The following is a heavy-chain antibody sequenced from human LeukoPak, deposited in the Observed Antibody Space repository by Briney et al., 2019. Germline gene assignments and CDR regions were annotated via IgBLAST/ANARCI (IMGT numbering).Heavy chain of an antibody. V-gene: IGHV4-59*08. Sequence: SETLSLTCTVSGGSISSYYWSWIRQPPGKGLKWIGYIFSSGSTTYNPSLKSRVTISVDTSKNQFSLKLSSVTAADTAVYYCARRSKDGYNFDYWGQGTLVTVSS. CDR1: GGSISSYY. CDR2: IFSSGST. J-gene: IGHJ4*02. CDR3: ARRSKDGYNFDY. D-gene: IGHD5-24*01.